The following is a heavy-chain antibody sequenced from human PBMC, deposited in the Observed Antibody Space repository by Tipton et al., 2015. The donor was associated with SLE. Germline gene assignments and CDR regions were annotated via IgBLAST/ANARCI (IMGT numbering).Heavy chain of an antibody. V-gene: IGHV3-74*01. D-gene: IGHD2-15*01. Sequence: LSLTCTVSGGSISSRSYYWGWIRQPPGKGLVWVSLINNDGTRTSYADSVKGRFTISRDNAKNTLYLQMNSLRAEDTAVYYCARDREGAATLSRGVHWFDPWGQGTLVTVSS. CDR3: ARDREGAATLSRGVHWFDP. J-gene: IGHJ5*02. CDR1: GGSISSRSYY. CDR2: INNDGTRT.